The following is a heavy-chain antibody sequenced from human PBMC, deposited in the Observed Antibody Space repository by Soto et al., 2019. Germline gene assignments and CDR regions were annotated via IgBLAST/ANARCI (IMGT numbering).Heavy chain of an antibody. D-gene: IGHD2-15*01. J-gene: IGHJ5*02. V-gene: IGHV1-2*04. CDR1: GYTFTGYY. CDR3: ARGFRVAATRWWFDP. Sequence: ASVNVSCKASGYTFTGYYMHWVRQAPGQGLEWMGWINPNSGGTNYAQKFQGWVTMTRDTSISTAYMELRSLRSDDTAVYYCARGFRVAATRWWFDPWGQGTLVTVSS. CDR2: INPNSGGT.